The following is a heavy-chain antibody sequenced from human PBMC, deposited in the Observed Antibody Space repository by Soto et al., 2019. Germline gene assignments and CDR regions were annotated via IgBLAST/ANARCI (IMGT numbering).Heavy chain of an antibody. J-gene: IGHJ5*02. CDR2: IYYSGST. CDR1: GGSISSYY. V-gene: IGHV4-59*08. Sequence: PSETLSLTCNVSGGSISSYYWSWIRQPPGKGLEWIGYIYYSGSTYYNPSLKSRVTISVDTSKNQFSLKLSSVTAADTAVYYCARAIGERGYCISTSCYPVDPWGQGTLVTVSS. CDR3: ARAIGERGYCISTSCYPVDP. D-gene: IGHD2-2*01.